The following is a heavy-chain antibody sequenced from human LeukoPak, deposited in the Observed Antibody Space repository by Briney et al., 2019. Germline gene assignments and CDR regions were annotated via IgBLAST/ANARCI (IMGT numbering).Heavy chain of an antibody. CDR2: IYYSGST. Sequence: SSETLSLTCTVSGGSISSYYWSWIRQPPGKGLEWIGYIYYSGSTNYNPSLKSRVTISVDTSKNQFSLKLSSVTAADTAVYYCARSLVVGATYPYHWGQGTLVTVSS. CDR3: ARSLVVGATYPYH. CDR1: GGSISSYY. D-gene: IGHD1-26*01. V-gene: IGHV4-59*01. J-gene: IGHJ5*02.